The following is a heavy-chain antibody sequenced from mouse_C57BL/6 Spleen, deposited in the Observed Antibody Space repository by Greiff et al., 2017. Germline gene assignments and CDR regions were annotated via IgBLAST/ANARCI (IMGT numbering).Heavy chain of an antibody. D-gene: IGHD2-4*01. CDR3: AREGLRQGNYARDY. V-gene: IGHV5-17*01. CDR2: ISSGSSTI. Sequence: EVQLVESGGGLVKPGGSLKLSCAASGFTFSDYGMHWVRQAPEKGLEWVAYISSGSSTIYYADTVKGRFTISRDNAKNTLFLQMTSLRSEDTAMYYCAREGLRQGNYARDYWGQGTSVTVSS. CDR1: GFTFSDYG. J-gene: IGHJ4*01.